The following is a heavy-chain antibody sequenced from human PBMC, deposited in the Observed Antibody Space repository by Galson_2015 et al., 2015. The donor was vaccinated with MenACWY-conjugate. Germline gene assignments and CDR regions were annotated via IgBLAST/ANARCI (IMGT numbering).Heavy chain of an antibody. CDR3: ARHGLSAWSTWFDP. CDR2: IWPGDSST. V-gene: IGHV5-51*01. CDR1: GYNFSKYW. J-gene: IGHJ5*02. D-gene: IGHD2-8*02. Sequence: QSGAEVKKPGESLKISCRGSGYNFSKYWIGWVRLMPGKGLEWMGLIWPGDSSTRYNPSFQGQVTMSADKSTSTAYLEWSSLKASDPAMYYCARHGLSAWSTWFDPWGQGTLVTVSS.